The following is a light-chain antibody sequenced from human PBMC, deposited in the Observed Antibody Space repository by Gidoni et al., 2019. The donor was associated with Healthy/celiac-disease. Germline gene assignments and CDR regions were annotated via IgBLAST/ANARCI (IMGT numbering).Light chain of an antibody. CDR1: SSDVGGYNY. CDR3: SSYTSSSTLG. J-gene: IGLJ1*01. Sequence: QSALTQPAPVPGSPGQSITISCTGTSSDVGGYNYVSWYQQHPGKAPKLMIYDVSNRPSGVSNRFSGSKSGNTASLTISGLQAEDEADYYCSSYTSSSTLGFGTGTKVTVL. V-gene: IGLV2-14*01. CDR2: DVS.